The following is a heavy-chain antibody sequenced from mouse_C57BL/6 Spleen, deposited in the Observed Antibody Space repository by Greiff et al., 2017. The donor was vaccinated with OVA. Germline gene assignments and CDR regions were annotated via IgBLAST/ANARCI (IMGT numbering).Heavy chain of an antibody. J-gene: IGHJ2*01. V-gene: IGHV1-4*01. CDR2: INPSSGYT. Sequence: VQLQQSGAELARPGASVKMSCKASGYTFTSYTMHWVKQRPGQGLEWIGYINPSSGYTKYNQKFKDKAILTADKSSSTAYMELRSLTSEDSAVYYCTRRDYDGYFDYWGQGTTLTVSS. D-gene: IGHD2-4*01. CDR3: TRRDYDGYFDY. CDR1: GYTFTSYT.